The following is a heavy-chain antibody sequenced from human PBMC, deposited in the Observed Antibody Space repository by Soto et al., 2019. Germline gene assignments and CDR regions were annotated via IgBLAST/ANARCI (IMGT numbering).Heavy chain of an antibody. J-gene: IGHJ5*02. CDR1: GGTFSSFA. V-gene: IGHV1-69*01. Sequence: QVQLVQSGAEVKKPGSSVNVSCKASGGTFSSFAFSWVRQAPGQGLEWMGDIIPIFGKTSYAQKFQGRVTMTAVESTFTAYLELRSLTSDDTAVYYCARGDTHQLLRGWFDPWGQGTLVIVSS. D-gene: IGHD2-2*01. CDR3: ARGDTHQLLRGWFDP. CDR2: IIPIFGKT.